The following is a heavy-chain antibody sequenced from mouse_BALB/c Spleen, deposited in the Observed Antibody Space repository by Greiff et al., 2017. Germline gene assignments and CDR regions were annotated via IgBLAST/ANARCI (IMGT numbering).Heavy chain of an antibody. CDR1: GFTFSSYA. V-gene: IGHV5-9-4*01. J-gene: IGHJ2*01. Sequence: EVKLQESGGGLVKPGGSLKLSCAASGFTFSSYAMSWVRQSPEKRLEWVAEISSGGSYTYYPDTVTGRFTISRDNAKNTLYLEMSSLRSEDTAMYYCARVGNWDYYFDYWGQGTTLTVSS. D-gene: IGHD4-1*01. CDR2: ISSGGSYT. CDR3: ARVGNWDYYFDY.